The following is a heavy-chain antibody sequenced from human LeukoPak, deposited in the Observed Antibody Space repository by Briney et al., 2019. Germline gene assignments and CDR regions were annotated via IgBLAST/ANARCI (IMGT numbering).Heavy chain of an antibody. CDR1: GFTFSSAW. Sequence: GWSLRLSCAASGFTFSSAWMTWVRQAPGKGLEWVGRIKSKIDGGTTEYAAPVKGRFTISRDDSKNTVYLQMNSLQTEDTAVYYCTTDRRYCSGGTCYYDRNYWGQGTLVTVSS. CDR3: TTDRRYCSGGTCYYDRNY. CDR2: IKSKIDGGTT. J-gene: IGHJ4*02. D-gene: IGHD2-15*01. V-gene: IGHV3-15*01.